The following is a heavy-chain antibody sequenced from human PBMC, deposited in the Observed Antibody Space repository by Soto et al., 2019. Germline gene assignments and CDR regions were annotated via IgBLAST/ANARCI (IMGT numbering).Heavy chain of an antibody. CDR3: ATSYGSGYRAFDY. Sequence: QVQLVQSGAEVKRPGSSVKVSCKASGDTFSFYSINWVRQAPGLGLEWMGRVNPILSMSNYAQRFQGRVTMTADRSTSTGYMGLGGVGSEDTAMYYCATSYGSGYRAFDYWGQGALVTVSS. D-gene: IGHD3-10*01. J-gene: IGHJ4*02. V-gene: IGHV1-69*04. CDR2: VNPILSMS. CDR1: GDTFSFYS.